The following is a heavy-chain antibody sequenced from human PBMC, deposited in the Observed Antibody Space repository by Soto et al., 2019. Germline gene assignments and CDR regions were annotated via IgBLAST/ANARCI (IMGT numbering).Heavy chain of an antibody. CDR2: INPSGGST. J-gene: IGHJ4*02. V-gene: IGHV1-46*01. Sequence: ASVKVSCPESGYTFTRYYMDWARQAPGQGLEWMGIINPSGGSTSYAQKFQGRVTMTRDTSTSTVYMELSSLRSEDTAVYDCARESMSAREVDPYWGQGTLVTVSS. CDR1: GYTFTRYY. D-gene: IGHD1-26*01. CDR3: ARESMSAREVDPY.